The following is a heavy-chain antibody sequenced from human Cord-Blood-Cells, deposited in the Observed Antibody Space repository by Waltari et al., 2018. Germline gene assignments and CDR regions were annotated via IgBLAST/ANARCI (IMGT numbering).Heavy chain of an antibody. CDR2: INAGNGNT. V-gene: IGHV1-3*01. CDR3: ARDHTGTYYWYFDL. J-gene: IGHJ2*01. Sequence: QVQLVQSGAEVKKPGASVKVSCKASGYTFTSYAMHWVRQAPGQRLEWMGWINAGNGNTKYSQKFQGRVTITRDTSASTAYMELSSLRSEDTAVYYCARDHTGTYYWYFDLWGRGTLVTVSS. CDR1: GYTFTSYA. D-gene: IGHD1-26*01.